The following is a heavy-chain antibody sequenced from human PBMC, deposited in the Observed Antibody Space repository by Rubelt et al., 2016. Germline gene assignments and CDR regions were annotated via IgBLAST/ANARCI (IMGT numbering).Heavy chain of an antibody. CDR1: GGSFSGYY. CDR2: INHRGST. V-gene: IGHV4-34*02. D-gene: IGHD3-10*01. J-gene: IGHJ4*02. Sequence: QVQLQQWGAGLLKPSETLSLTCAVYGGSFSGYYWNWIRQPPGKGLEWIGEINHRGSTNYNPSLKSRVTISPDTSKNQIALTLSSVTAADTAVYYCARGYYYGSGSYFPFHYWGQGTLVTVSS. CDR3: ARGYYYGSGSYFPFHY.